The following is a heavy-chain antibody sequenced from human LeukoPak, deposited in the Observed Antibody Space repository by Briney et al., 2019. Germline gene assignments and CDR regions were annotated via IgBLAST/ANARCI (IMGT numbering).Heavy chain of an antibody. CDR1: GGSISSGGYY. CDR2: INHSGST. V-gene: IGHV4-39*07. Sequence: SETLSLTCTVSGGSISSGGYYWSWIRQPPGKGLEWIGEINHSGSTNYNPSLKSRVTISVDTSKNQFSLKLSSVTAADTAVYYCARVNCSGGSCYPPARYYYGMDVWGQGTTVTVSS. D-gene: IGHD2-15*01. J-gene: IGHJ6*02. CDR3: ARVNCSGGSCYPPARYYYGMDV.